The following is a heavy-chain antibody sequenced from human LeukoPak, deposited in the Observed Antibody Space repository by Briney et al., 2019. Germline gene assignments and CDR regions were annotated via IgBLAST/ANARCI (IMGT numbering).Heavy chain of an antibody. CDR3: ASGSGYSYGGLDY. J-gene: IGHJ4*02. CDR1: GGTFSSYA. D-gene: IGHD5-18*01. Sequence: SVKVSCKASGGTFSSYAISWVRQAPGQGLEWMGGIIPIFGTANYAQKFQGRVTITTDESTSTAYMELSSLRSEDTAVYYSASGSGYSYGGLDYWGQGTLVTVSS. V-gene: IGHV1-69*05. CDR2: IIPIFGTA.